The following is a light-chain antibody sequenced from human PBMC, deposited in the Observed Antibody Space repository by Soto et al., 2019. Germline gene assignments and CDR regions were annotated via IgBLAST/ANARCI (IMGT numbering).Light chain of an antibody. Sequence: EIVLTQSPGTLSLSPGERATLSCRASQSVSSNYLAWYQQTPGQAPSLLIYDASSRATCIPDRFSGSGSGTDFTLTISRLAPEDFAMYYCQQYGSSAPITFGHGTRLEIE. CDR1: QSVSSNY. J-gene: IGKJ5*01. V-gene: IGKV3-20*01. CDR3: QQYGSSAPIT. CDR2: DAS.